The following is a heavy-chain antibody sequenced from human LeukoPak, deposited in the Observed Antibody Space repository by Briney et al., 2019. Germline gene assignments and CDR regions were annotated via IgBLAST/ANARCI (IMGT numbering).Heavy chain of an antibody. CDR2: IKQDGSEK. V-gene: IGHV3-7*01. D-gene: IGHD3-22*01. J-gene: IGHJ3*02. Sequence: GSLRLSCAASGFTFSSYWMSWVRQAPGKGLEWVANIKQDGSEKYYVDSVKGRFTISRDNAKNSLYLQMNSLRAEDTAVYYCARELGYYDSSGSDNDAFDIWGQGTMVTVSP. CDR3: ARELGYYDSSGSDNDAFDI. CDR1: GFTFSSYW.